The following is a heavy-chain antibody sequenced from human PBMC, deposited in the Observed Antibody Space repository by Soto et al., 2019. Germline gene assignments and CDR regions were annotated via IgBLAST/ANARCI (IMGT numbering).Heavy chain of an antibody. CDR3: ARVSGSYYYGMDV. CDR2: ISYSGST. V-gene: IGHV4-39*07. CDR1: GGSISSDSYY. Sequence: SETLSLTCTVCGGSISSDSYYWGWIRQSPEKGLEWIASISYSGSTYYNPTLKSRVTISVDKSKNQFSLKLSSVTAADTAVYYCARVSGSYYYGMDVWGQGTTVS. J-gene: IGHJ6*02. D-gene: IGHD1-26*01.